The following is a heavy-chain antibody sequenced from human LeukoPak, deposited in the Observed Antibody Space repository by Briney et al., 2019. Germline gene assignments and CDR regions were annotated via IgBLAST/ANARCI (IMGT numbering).Heavy chain of an antibody. V-gene: IGHV4-61*02. CDR3: ARPPDSGDYGAAFDF. CDR2: IYTSGST. Sequence: SQTLSLTCTVSGGSISSGSYYWSWIRQPAGKGLEWIGRIYTSGSTNYNPSLKSRVTISVDTSKNQFSLKLSSVTAADTAVYYCARPPDSGDYGAAFDFWGQGTLVTASS. CDR1: GGSISSGSYY. J-gene: IGHJ4*02. D-gene: IGHD4-17*01.